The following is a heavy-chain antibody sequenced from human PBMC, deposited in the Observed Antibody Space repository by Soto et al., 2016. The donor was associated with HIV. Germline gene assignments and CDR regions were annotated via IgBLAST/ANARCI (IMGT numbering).Heavy chain of an antibody. D-gene: IGHD4-17*01. CDR2: IYTSGST. J-gene: IGHJ5*02. V-gene: IGHV4-61*02. CDR1: GDSINSGSYY. CDR3: ARANDYGDRGAFDP. Sequence: VQLQESGPGLVKPSQTLSLTCTVSGDSINSGSYYWSWIRQPAGKGLEWIGRIYTSGSTNYNPSLKSRVTISVDTSKNQFSLNLSSVTAADTAMYYCARANDYGDRGAFDPWGQGPWSPSPQ.